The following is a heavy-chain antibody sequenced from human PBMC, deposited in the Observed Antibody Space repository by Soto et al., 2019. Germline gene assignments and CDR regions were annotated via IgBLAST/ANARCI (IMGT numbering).Heavy chain of an antibody. Sequence: GSGPTLVNHTQTLTLTCSFSGFSLSTNRVAVAWIRQPPGKALEFLALKYWDDDRRYSPSLKTRLSITKDTSKNQVVLKMTNMEPGDTATFFCPRPPYDSADYKGVACYFVFGGPGTLVPVS. V-gene: IGHV2-5*02. CDR1: GFSLSTNRVA. D-gene: IGHD3-22*01. CDR3: PRPPYDSADYKGVACYFVF. CDR2: KYWDDDR. J-gene: IGHJ2*01.